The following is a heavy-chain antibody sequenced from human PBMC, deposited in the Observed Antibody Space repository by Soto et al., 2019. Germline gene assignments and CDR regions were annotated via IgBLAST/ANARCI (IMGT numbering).Heavy chain of an antibody. D-gene: IGHD4-17*01. CDR2: ISHDGSDT. Sequence: QVQLVESGGGVVQPGRSLRLSCAASGFTFSTYGMHWVRQAPGKGLEWVAVISHDGSDTYYADSVKGRSTISRDNSTNTLYVQMTGLSAEDTAVYYCARDGLMGVTTWAADWGQGTVVTVSS. CDR3: ARDGLMGVTTWAAD. CDR1: GFTFSTYG. J-gene: IGHJ4*02. V-gene: IGHV3-30*03.